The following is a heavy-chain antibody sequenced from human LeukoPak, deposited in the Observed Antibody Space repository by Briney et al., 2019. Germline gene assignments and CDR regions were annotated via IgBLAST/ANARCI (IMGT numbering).Heavy chain of an antibody. CDR1: GFTFRSHA. D-gene: IGHD3-22*01. Sequence: GGSLRLSCVGSGFTFRSHAMSWVRQAPEKGLEFVSGIYENGGTTYYADSVKGRFSISRDNSKNTLYLQMNSLRAEDTAVYYCARDRGGYYYDSSGYYTFDYWGQGTLVTVSS. J-gene: IGHJ4*02. V-gene: IGHV3-23*01. CDR2: IYENGGTT. CDR3: ARDRGGYYYDSSGYYTFDY.